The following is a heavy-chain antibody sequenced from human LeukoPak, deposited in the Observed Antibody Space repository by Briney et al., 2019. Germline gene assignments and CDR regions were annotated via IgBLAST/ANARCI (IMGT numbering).Heavy chain of an antibody. CDR2: IYYSGSP. D-gene: IGHD5-18*01. CDR3: ARAGYSYGTGYYFDY. CDR1: GGSISSYY. Sequence: SETLSLTCTVSGGSISSYYWSWIRQPPGKGLEWIGYIYYSGSPNYNPSLKSRVTISVDTSKNQFSLKLSSVTAADAAVYYCARAGYSYGTGYYFDYWGQGALVTVSS. J-gene: IGHJ4*02. V-gene: IGHV4-59*01.